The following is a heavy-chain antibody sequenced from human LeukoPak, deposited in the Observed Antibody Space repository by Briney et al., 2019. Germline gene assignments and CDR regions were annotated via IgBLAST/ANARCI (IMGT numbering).Heavy chain of an antibody. CDR1: GYTFTSYY. Sequence: ASVKVSCKASGYTFTSYYMHWVRQAPGQGLEWMGIINPSGGSTSYAQKFQGRVTMTRDTSTSTVYMELSSLRTEDTAVYYCAKDRWLQGYFDYWGQGTLVTVSS. D-gene: IGHD5-24*01. CDR2: INPSGGST. CDR3: AKDRWLQGYFDY. J-gene: IGHJ4*02. V-gene: IGHV1-46*01.